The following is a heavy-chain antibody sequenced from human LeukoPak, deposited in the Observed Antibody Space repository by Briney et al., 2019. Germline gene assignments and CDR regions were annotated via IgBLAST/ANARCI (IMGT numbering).Heavy chain of an antibody. Sequence: GGSLRLSCAASGFTFSSYGMHWVRQAPGKGLEWVAVISYDGSNKYYADSVKGRFTISRDNSKNTLYLQMNSLRAEDTAVYYCAKDLRVRAIAAAADNWFDPWGQGTLVTVSS. CDR2: ISYDGSNK. D-gene: IGHD6-13*01. V-gene: IGHV3-30*18. CDR3: AKDLRVRAIAAAADNWFDP. CDR1: GFTFSSYG. J-gene: IGHJ5*02.